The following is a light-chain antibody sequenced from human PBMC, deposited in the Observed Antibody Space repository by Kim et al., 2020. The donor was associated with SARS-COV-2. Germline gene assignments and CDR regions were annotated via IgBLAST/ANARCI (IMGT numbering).Light chain of an antibody. CDR3: QVWDSNTVI. CDR1: NIGGKH. V-gene: IGLV3-9*01. J-gene: IGLJ2*01. Sequence: SVALGQTAKISCGGNNIGGKHVHWYQQRPGQAPVTVIYRNNNLPSGIPGRFSGSNSGNAATLSISRVQVGDEAVYFCQVWDSNTVIFGGGTKLTVL. CDR2: RNN.